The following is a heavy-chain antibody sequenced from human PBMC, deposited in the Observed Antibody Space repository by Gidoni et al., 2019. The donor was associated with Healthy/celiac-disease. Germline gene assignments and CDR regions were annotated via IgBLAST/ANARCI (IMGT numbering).Heavy chain of an antibody. Sequence: EVPLVQSGAEVRKHGEALKISCKGSGYSFTSYWIGWVRQMPGKCLEWMGIIYPGDSDTRYSPSFQVQVTISADKSISTAYLQWSSLKASDTAMYYSARHRWFGELYYWGQGTLVTVSS. CDR1: GYSFTSYW. V-gene: IGHV5-51*01. J-gene: IGHJ4*02. CDR3: ARHRWFGELYY. CDR2: IYPGDSDT. D-gene: IGHD3-10*01.